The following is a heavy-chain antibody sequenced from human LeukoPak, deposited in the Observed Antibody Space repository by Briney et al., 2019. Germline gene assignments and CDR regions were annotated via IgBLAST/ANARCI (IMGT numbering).Heavy chain of an antibody. V-gene: IGHV3-7*01. CDR3: ARDAYGDASES. CDR1: GFTFSSYW. CDR2: LNQDGSDK. Sequence: GGSLRLSCAASGFTFSSYWMTWVRPAPGKGLEWVANLNQDGSDKYYVDSVKGRFTISRDNAKNSLYLQMNSLRAEDTAVYYCARDAYGDASESWGQGILVTVSS. D-gene: IGHD2-2*01. J-gene: IGHJ5*02.